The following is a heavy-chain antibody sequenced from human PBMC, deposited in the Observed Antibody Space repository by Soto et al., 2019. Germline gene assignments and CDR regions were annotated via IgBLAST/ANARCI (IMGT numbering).Heavy chain of an antibody. CDR3: ARVGGYCSCTSCYLGDVAFDI. CDR1: GGTFSSYA. D-gene: IGHD2-2*01. Sequence: SVKVSCKASGGTFSSYAISWVRQAPGQGLEWMGGIIPIFGTANYAQKFQGRVTITADESTSTAYMELSSLRSEDTAVYYCARVGGYCSCTSCYLGDVAFDIWGQGTMVTVSS. CDR2: IIPIFGTA. V-gene: IGHV1-69*13. J-gene: IGHJ3*02.